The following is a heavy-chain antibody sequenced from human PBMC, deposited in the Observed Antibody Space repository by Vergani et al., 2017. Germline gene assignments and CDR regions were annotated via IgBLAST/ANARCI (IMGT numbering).Heavy chain of an antibody. V-gene: IGHV4-34*01. Sequence: QVQLQQWGAGLLKPSETLSLTCAVYGGSFSGYYWSWIRQPPGKGLEWIGEINHSGSTNYNPSLKSRVTISVDTSKNQFSLKLSSVTAADTAVYYCARGYYYDSSGYYYLDSWGQGTLVTVS. D-gene: IGHD3-22*01. CDR2: INHSGST. CDR1: GGSFSGYY. CDR3: ARGYYYDSSGYYYLDS. J-gene: IGHJ4*02.